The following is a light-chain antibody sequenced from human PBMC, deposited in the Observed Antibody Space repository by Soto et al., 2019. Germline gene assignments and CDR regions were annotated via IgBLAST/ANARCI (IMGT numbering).Light chain of an antibody. J-gene: IGKJ4*01. V-gene: IGKV3-15*01. CDR1: QSVSSN. CDR3: QQYNNWPPLP. Sequence: EIVMTQSPATLSVSPGERATLSCRASQSVSSNLAWYQQKPGQAPRLLIYGASTRATGIPARFSGSGSGTEFTLTHSSLQSEDFAVYYCQQYNNWPPLPFGGGTKVEIK. CDR2: GAS.